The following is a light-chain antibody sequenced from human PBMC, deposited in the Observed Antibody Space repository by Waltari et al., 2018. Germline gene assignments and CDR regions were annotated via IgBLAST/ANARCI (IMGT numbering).Light chain of an antibody. Sequence: DIVLTQSPDTLSLSPGERATLSCGASQSVSSTFFAWYQQKPGHSPRLLIYGASNRANGIPDRFSGSGSGTDFTLTISRLEPEDFAIYYCQQYATSPGTFGQGTKVEVK. J-gene: IGKJ2*01. V-gene: IGKV3-20*01. CDR1: QSVSSTF. CDR3: QQYATSPGT. CDR2: GAS.